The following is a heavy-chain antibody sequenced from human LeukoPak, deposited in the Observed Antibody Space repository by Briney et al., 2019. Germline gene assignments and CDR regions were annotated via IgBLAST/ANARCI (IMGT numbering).Heavy chain of an antibody. J-gene: IGHJ4*02. D-gene: IGHD6-13*01. V-gene: IGHV3-74*01. CDR1: GFTFSSYW. Sequence: GGSLRLSCAASGFTFSSYWMHWVRQAPGKGLVWVSRINSDGSSTRYADSVKGRFTISRDNAKNTLYLRMNSLRAEDTAVYYCAREYSSSIFDYWGQGTLVTVSS. CDR3: AREYSSSIFDY. CDR2: INSDGSST.